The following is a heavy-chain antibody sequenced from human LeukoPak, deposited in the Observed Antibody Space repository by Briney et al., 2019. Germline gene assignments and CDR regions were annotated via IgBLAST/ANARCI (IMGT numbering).Heavy chain of an antibody. CDR1: GGSISSGDYY. V-gene: IGHV4-30-4*01. J-gene: IGHJ4*02. CDR2: IYYSGST. Sequence: SETLSLTCTVSGGSISSGDYYWSWIRHPPGKGLEWIGYIYYSGSTYYNPSLKSRVTISVDTSNNQFSLKLSSVTAADTAVYYSARGYGSGLYYFDYWGQGTLVTVSS. CDR3: ARGYGSGLYYFDY. D-gene: IGHD2-15*01.